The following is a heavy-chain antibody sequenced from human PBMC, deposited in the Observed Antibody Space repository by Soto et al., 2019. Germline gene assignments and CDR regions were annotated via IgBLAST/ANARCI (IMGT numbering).Heavy chain of an antibody. V-gene: IGHV4-34*01. CDR3: ATRITVFGLLIPPFDP. Sequence: SETLSLTCAVYGGSVSGYYWNWRRQPPGKGLEWIGEINHTGGTHYNPSLKSLVTMSVDTSKNQFSLRLSSVTAADTAIYYCATRITVFGLLIPPFDPWGQGTQVTVSS. CDR2: INHTGGT. D-gene: IGHD3-3*01. J-gene: IGHJ5*02. CDR1: GGSVSGYY.